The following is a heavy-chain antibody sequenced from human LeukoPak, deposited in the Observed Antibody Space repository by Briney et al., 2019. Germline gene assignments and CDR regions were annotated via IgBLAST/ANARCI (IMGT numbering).Heavy chain of an antibody. Sequence: GGSLGLSCAASGFTVSSNYMTWVRQAPGRGLEWVSVIYAGGSTYYADSVKGRFTLSRDISKNTLYLQMNSLRADDTAVYYCATGGTNLIVPTSWGQGTLVTVSS. CDR2: IYAGGST. D-gene: IGHD3-22*01. J-gene: IGHJ5*02. CDR3: ATGGTNLIVPTS. V-gene: IGHV3-53*01. CDR1: GFTVSSNY.